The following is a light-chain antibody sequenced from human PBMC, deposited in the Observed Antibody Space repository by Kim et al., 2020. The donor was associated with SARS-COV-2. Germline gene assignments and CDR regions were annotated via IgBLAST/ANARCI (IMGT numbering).Light chain of an antibody. CDR3: QQYDSSLPGIT. CDR2: GAS. CDR1: QSVSSTY. J-gene: IGKJ5*01. Sequence: EIVLTQSRGTLSLSPGERATLFCRASQSVSSTYLAWYQQKPGQAPRLLIYGASSRATGIPDRFSGSGSGTDFTLTISRLEPEDFAVYYCQQYDSSLPGITFGQGTRLEIK. V-gene: IGKV3-20*01.